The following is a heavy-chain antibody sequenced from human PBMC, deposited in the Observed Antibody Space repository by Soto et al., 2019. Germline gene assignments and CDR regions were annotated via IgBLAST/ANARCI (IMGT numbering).Heavy chain of an antibody. D-gene: IGHD2-15*01. CDR3: ARVSTVVFYYYGMDV. CDR2: IYYSGST. J-gene: IGHJ6*02. Sequence: PSETLSLTCTVSGGSISSYYWSWIRQPPGKGLEWIGYIYYSGSTNHNPSLKSRVTISVDTSKNQFSLKLSSVTAADTAVYYCARVSTVVFYYYGMDVWGQGTTVTVSS. V-gene: IGHV4-59*01. CDR1: GGSISSYY.